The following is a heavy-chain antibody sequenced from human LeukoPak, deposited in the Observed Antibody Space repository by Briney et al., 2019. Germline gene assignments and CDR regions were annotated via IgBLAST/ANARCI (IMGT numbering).Heavy chain of an antibody. V-gene: IGHV3-30*18. J-gene: IGHJ4*02. CDR1: GFTFSSYG. CDR2: ISYDGSNK. D-gene: IGHD6-13*01. CDR3: AKDLAAVADY. Sequence: SGGSLRLSCAASGFTFSSYGMHWVRQAPGKGLEWVAVISYDGSNKYYADSVKGRFTISRDNSKDTLYLQMNSLRAEDTAVYYCAKDLAAVADYWGQGTLVTVSS.